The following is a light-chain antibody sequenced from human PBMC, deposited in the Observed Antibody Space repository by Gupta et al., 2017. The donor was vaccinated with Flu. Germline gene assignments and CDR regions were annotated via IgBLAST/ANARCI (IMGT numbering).Light chain of an antibody. V-gene: IGKV3-11*01. Sequence: PATLSLSPGERATLSCRASQSVSSYLAWYQQKPGQAPRLLIYDASNRATGIPARFSGSGSGTDFTLTISSLEPEDFAVYYCQQRSNWPRTFGPWTKVDIK. CDR1: QSVSSY. CDR2: DAS. J-gene: IGKJ3*01. CDR3: QQRSNWPRT.